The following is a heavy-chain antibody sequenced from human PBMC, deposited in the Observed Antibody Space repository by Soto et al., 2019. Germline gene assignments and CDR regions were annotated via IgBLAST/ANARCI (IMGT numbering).Heavy chain of an antibody. V-gene: IGHV1-3*01. CDR2: INAGNGNT. CDR3: ASELIAAPDYYGMDV. D-gene: IGHD6-6*01. Sequence: QVQLVQSGAEVKKPGASVKVSCKASGYTFTSYAMHWVRQAPGQRLEWMGWINAGNGNTKYSQKFQGRVTITRDTSASTAYMELSSLRSEDTDVYYCASELIAAPDYYGMDVWGQGTTVTVSS. J-gene: IGHJ6*02. CDR1: GYTFTSYA.